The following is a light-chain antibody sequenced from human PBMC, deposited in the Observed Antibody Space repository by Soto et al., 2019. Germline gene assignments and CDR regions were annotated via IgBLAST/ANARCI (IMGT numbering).Light chain of an antibody. CDR1: QSVSSSY. V-gene: IGKV3-20*01. Sequence: EIVLTQSPGTLSLSPGERATLSCRASQSVSSSYLARYQQKPGQAPRLLIYGASSRATGIPDRFSGSGSGTDFTLTISRLEPEDFAVYYCQQYGSSPGWTFGQGTKVEIK. CDR3: QQYGSSPGWT. J-gene: IGKJ1*01. CDR2: GAS.